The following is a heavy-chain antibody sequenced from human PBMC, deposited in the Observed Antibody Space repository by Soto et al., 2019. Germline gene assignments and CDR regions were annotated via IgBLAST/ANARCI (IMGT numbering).Heavy chain of an antibody. Sequence: PSETLSLTCAVYGGSFSGYYWSWIRQPPGKGLEWIGEINHRGSTNYNPSLKSRVTVLVDTSKNQFSLNLNSVTAADTAVYYCARGDLGGSTGFDYWGQGALVTVSS. J-gene: IGHJ4*02. D-gene: IGHD1-26*01. CDR3: ARGDLGGSTGFDY. CDR1: GGSFSGYY. CDR2: INHRGST. V-gene: IGHV4-34*01.